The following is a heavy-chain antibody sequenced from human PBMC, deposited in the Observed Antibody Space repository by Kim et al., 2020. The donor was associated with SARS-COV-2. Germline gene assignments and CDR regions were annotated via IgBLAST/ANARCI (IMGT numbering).Heavy chain of an antibody. CDR3: ARLAGSVGEFDY. CDR2: IFPGDSDT. CDR1: GYSFPSYW. J-gene: IGHJ4*02. D-gene: IGHD3-10*01. V-gene: IGHV5-51*01. Sequence: GESLKISCKGSGYSFPSYWIGWVRQMPGKGLEWMGIIFPGDSDTRYSLSFQGQVTISADKSINTAYLQWRSLKASDTAMYYCARLAGSVGEFDYWGQGTLVTVSS.